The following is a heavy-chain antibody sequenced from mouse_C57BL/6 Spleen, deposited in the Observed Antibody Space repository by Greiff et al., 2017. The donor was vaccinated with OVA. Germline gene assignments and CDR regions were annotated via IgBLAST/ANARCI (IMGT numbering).Heavy chain of an antibody. CDR1: GFTFCSYA. V-gene: IGHV5-4*01. CDR2: ISDGGSYT. J-gene: IGHJ4*01. Sequence: GQVVESGGGLVKPGGSLKLSCAASGFTFCSYAMSWVRQTPEKRLEWVATISDGGSYTYYPDNVTGRFTISRDNAKNNLYLQMSHLKSEDTAMYYCARDKGDAMDYWGQGTSVTVSS. CDR3: ARDKGDAMDY.